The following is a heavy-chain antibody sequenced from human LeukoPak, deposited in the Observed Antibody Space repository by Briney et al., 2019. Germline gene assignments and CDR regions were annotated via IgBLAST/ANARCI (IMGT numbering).Heavy chain of an antibody. CDR3: AKGRQVQDY. V-gene: IGHV3-30*18. Sequence: LSLTCAVSVGSVSSGNWWTWVRQSPGKGLEWVALISYDGSNKYYADSVKGRFTISRDNSKNTLYLQMNSLRAEDTAVYYCAKGRQVQDYWGQGTLVTVSS. J-gene: IGHJ4*02. CDR2: ISYDGSNK. CDR1: VGSVSSGN.